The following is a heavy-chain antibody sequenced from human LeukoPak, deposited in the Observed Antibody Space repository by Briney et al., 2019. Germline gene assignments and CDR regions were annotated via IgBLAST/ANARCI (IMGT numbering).Heavy chain of an antibody. V-gene: IGHV3-21*01. CDR2: ISSSSSYI. D-gene: IGHD6-19*01. CDR3: ARDGYSSGWPYYYYGMDV. CDR1: GFTFSSYS. J-gene: IGHJ6*02. Sequence: PGGSLRLSCAASGFTFSSYSMNWVRQAPGKGLEWVSSISSSSSYIYYADSVKGRFTISRDNAKNSLYLQMNSLRAEDTAVYYCARDGYSSGWPYYYYGMDVWGQGTTVTVSS.